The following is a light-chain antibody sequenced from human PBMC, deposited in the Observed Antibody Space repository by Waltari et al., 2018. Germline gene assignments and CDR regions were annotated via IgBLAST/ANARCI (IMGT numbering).Light chain of an antibody. CDR2: DSS. CDR3: QHRSKWPPLT. Sequence: EIVLTQSPATLYSSPGERATLSCRASQSVGNFLAWYQLKPGQPPRLLIYDSSSRATGIPPRFSGSGSGTDFTLTISSLEPEDFAVYYCQHRSKWPPLTFGGGTKVEIK. V-gene: IGKV3-11*01. CDR1: QSVGNF. J-gene: IGKJ4*01.